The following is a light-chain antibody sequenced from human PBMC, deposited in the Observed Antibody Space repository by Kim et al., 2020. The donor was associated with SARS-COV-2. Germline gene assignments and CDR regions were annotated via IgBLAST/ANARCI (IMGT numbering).Light chain of an antibody. V-gene: IGLV3-1*01. CDR2: QDS. J-gene: IGLJ2*01. CDR1: KLGDKY. CDR3: QAWDSSTVV. Sequence: SYELTQPPSVSVSPGQTASITCPGDKLGDKYACWYQQKPGQSPVLVIYQDSKRPSGIPERFSGSNSGNTATLTISGTQAMDEADYYCQAWDSSTVVFGGGTQL.